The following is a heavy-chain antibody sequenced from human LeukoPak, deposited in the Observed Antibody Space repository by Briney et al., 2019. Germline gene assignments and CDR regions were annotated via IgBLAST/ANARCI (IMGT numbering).Heavy chain of an antibody. J-gene: IGHJ4*02. Sequence: QPGGSLRLSCAASGFTFDDYAMHWVRQAPGKGVEWVSGICWNSGSIGYADSVKGRFTISRDNANNSLSLQMNSLRAEDTALYYCAKDDSPYYYDSSGYLDYWGQGTLVTVSS. CDR2: ICWNSGSI. V-gene: IGHV3-9*01. CDR3: AKDDSPYYYDSSGYLDY. D-gene: IGHD3-22*01. CDR1: GFTFDDYA.